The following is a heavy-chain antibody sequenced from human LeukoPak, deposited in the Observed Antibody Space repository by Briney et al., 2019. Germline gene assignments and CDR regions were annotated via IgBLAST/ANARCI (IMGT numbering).Heavy chain of an antibody. CDR1: GLTFFNYS. CDR2: ISCSSDFI. CDR3: ARDLGGGSSSLFDY. J-gene: IGHJ4*02. Sequence: GGSLRLSCAASGLTFFNYSMNWVRQAPGKGLEWVSSISCSSDFIYYADSLKGRFTISRDNAKNSLYLQMNSLRAEDTAVYYCARDLGGGSSSLFDYWGQGTLVTVSS. V-gene: IGHV3-21*01. D-gene: IGHD6-13*01.